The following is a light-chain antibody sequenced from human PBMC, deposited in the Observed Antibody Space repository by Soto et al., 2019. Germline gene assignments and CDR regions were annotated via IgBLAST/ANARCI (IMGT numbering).Light chain of an antibody. V-gene: IGLV1-40*01. CDR3: QSYDNSLSSDVV. CDR2: GNY. CDR1: SSNIGAGYD. J-gene: IGLJ2*01. Sequence: QSVLTQPPSVSGAPGQTVTISCTGSSSNIGAGYDVHWYQQLPGTAPKLLIYGNYYRPSGVPDRFSGSKSGTSASLAITGLQAEDAADYYCQSYDNSLSSDVVFGGGTKVTVL.